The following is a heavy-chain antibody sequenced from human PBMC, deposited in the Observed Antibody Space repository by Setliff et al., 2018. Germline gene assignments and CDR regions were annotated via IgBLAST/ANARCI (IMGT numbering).Heavy chain of an antibody. J-gene: IGHJ6*02. D-gene: IGHD1-26*01. V-gene: IGHV1-69*05. CDR3: ARDRVSGSSYYYYGMDV. Sequence: SVKVSCKASGYTFTSYYMHWVRQAPGQGLEWMGGIIPIFGTANYAQKFQGRVTITTDESTSTAYMELSSLRSDDTAVYYCARDRVSGSSYYYYGMDVWGQGTTVTVSS. CDR1: GYTFTSYY. CDR2: IIPIFGTA.